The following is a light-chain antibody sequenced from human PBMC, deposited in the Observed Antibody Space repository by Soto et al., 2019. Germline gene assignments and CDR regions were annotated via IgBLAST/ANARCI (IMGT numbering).Light chain of an antibody. J-gene: IGLJ1*01. CDR3: CSYAGSSTRYV. CDR1: SSDVGSYNL. Sequence: QSALTQPASGSGSPGQSITISCTGTSSDVGSYNLVSWYQQHSGKAPKLMIYEVSKRPSGVSNRFSGSKSGNTASLTISELQAEDEADYYCCSYAGSSTRYVFGTVTKVTVL. CDR2: EVS. V-gene: IGLV2-23*02.